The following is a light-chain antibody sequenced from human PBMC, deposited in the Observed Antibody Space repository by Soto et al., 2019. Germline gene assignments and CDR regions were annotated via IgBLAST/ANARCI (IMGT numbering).Light chain of an antibody. CDR1: SSDVGGYKY. CDR3: CSYTGVTTHV. J-gene: IGLJ2*01. CDR2: EVS. Sequence: QSVLTQPASVSGSPGQSITISCTGSSSDVGGYKYVSWYQQHPGKAPKLMIFEVSNRPSGVSNRFSGSKSGNTASLTISGLQAEDEGDYYCCSYTGVTTHVCGGGTKLTVL. V-gene: IGLV2-14*01.